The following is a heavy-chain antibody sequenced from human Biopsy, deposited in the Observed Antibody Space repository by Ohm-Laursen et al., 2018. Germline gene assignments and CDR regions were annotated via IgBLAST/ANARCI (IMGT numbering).Heavy chain of an antibody. CDR3: ARFQAGTIEVY. J-gene: IGHJ4*02. Sequence: TLSLTCPVSGVSISSGPYYWGWIRQPPGKGLEWIGHIFYSGTTSYNPSHKSRITISADTSKTQFSLRLSSVTAADTAVYYCARFQAGTIEVYWGQGTLVTVSS. V-gene: IGHV4-39*01. CDR2: IFYSGTT. CDR1: GVSISSGPYY. D-gene: IGHD3-3*01.